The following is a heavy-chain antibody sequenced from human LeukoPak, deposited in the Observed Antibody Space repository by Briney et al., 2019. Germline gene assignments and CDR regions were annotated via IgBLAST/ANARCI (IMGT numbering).Heavy chain of an antibody. Sequence: GGSLRLSCAASGFTFSSYTMSWVRQAPGKGLEWVSTITTSDGNTYYADSVKGRFTVSRDNSKNTLFLQMNSLRAEDTAVYYCIRGAASGSYYGFDVWGQGATVTVSS. D-gene: IGHD1-26*01. V-gene: IGHV3-23*01. CDR1: GFTFSSYT. CDR2: ITTSDGNT. CDR3: IRGAASGSYYGFDV. J-gene: IGHJ6*02.